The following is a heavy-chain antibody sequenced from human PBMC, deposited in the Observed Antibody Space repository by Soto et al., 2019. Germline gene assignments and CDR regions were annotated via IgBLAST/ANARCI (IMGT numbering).Heavy chain of an antibody. V-gene: IGHV3-11*06. Sequence: QVQLVEPGGGLVKPGGSLRLSCAASGFTFSDYYMSWIRQAPGKGLEWVSYISSSSSYTNYADSVKGRFTISRDNAKNSLYLQMNSLSAEDTAVYYCARSEDSSGAWHGDDLWGRGTLVTVSS. D-gene: IGHD3-22*01. CDR3: ARSEDSSGAWHGDDL. CDR1: GFTFSDYY. CDR2: ISSSSSYT. J-gene: IGHJ2*01.